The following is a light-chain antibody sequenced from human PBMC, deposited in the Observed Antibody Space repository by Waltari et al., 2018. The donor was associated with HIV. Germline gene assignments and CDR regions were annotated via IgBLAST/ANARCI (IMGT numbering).Light chain of an antibody. V-gene: IGLV2-11*01. CDR2: DLT. CDR1: SSDVGGYNY. CDR3: CSFAGSYTWL. J-gene: IGLJ2*01. Sequence: QSALTQPRSVSGSPGPSVTISCTGTSSDVGGYNYVSWYQQPPGKAPKLMIYDLTERPSGVPDRFSGSKSGNTASLTISGLQAEDEADYYCCSFAGSYTWLFGGGTKLTVL.